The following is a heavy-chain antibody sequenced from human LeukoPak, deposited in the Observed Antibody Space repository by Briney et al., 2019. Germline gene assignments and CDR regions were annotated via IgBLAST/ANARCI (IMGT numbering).Heavy chain of an antibody. J-gene: IGHJ4*02. V-gene: IGHV3-21*01. Sequence: KPGGSLRLSCAASGFTFSSYSMNWVRQASGKGLEWVSSISSSGSSIYYADSVKGRFTISRDNAENSLSLQMNSLRAEDTAVYYCAKGYEYGPDHWGQGTLVTVSS. D-gene: IGHD2/OR15-2a*01. CDR1: GFTFSSYS. CDR2: ISSSGSSI. CDR3: AKGYEYGPDH.